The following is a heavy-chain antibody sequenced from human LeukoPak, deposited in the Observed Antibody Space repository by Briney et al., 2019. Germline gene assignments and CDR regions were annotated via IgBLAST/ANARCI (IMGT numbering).Heavy chain of an antibody. V-gene: IGHV3-23*01. CDR1: GFTFSSYS. J-gene: IGHJ4*02. CDR3: AKDPGKWTTTYFDY. Sequence: GGSLRLSCAASGFTFSSYSMNWVRQAPGKGLEWVSAISSSGGSTYYADSVKGRFTISRDNSKNTLYLQMNSLRAEDTAVYYCAKDPGKWTTTYFDYWGQGTLVTVSS. CDR2: ISSSGGST. D-gene: IGHD4-17*01.